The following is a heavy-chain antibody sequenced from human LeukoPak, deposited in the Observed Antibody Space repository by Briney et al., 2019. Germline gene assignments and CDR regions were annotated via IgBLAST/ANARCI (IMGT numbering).Heavy chain of an antibody. J-gene: IGHJ3*01. V-gene: IGHV3-74*01. CDR2: INSDGSIT. D-gene: IGHD6-13*01. CDR3: AGGISATGGG. Sequence: PGGSLRLSCAASGFSFSTYWMHWVRQVPGKGLVWASRINSDGSITTYADSVKGRFTISRDNAKNTLYLQMNSLRVEDTAVYYCAGGISATGGGWGQGTMVTVSS. CDR1: GFSFSTYW.